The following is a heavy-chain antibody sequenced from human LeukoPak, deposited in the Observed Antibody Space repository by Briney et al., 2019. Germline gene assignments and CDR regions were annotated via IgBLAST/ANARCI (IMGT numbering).Heavy chain of an antibody. Sequence: PGGSLRLSCAASGFTFSSYAMHWVRQAPGKGLEWVAVISYDGSNKYYADSVKGRFTISRDNSKNTLYLQMNSLRAEDTAVYYCARDDNWFDPWGQGTLVTVSS. CDR1: GFTFSSYA. CDR3: ARDDNWFDP. J-gene: IGHJ5*02. CDR2: ISYDGSNK. V-gene: IGHV3-30-3*01.